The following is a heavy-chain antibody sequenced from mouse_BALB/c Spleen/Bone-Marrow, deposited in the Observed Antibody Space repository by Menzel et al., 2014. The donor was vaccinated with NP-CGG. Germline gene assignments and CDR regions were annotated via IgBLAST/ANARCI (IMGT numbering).Heavy chain of an antibody. D-gene: IGHD2-1*01. CDR2: ISRGGSYI. J-gene: IGHJ1*01. CDR3: ARRYGNYGNFDV. CDR1: GFTFSTYA. Sequence: DVKLVESGGGLVKPGGSLKLSCAASGFTFSTYAMSWVRQTLEKRLEWVATISRGGSYIYYPDSVKGRFTISRDNAKNTLYLQMSSLGSEDTAIYYCARRYGNYGNFDVWGAGTTVTVSS. V-gene: IGHV5-9-1*01.